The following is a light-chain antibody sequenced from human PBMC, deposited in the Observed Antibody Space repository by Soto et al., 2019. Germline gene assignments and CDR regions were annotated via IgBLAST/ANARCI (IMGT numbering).Light chain of an antibody. V-gene: IGKV3-15*01. CDR2: YAS. J-gene: IGKJ5*01. Sequence: EIMMTQSPATLSVSPGERATLSCRASQSVRNNLAWYQQKPGQAPRLLIYYASTRATGIPARFIGSGSGTEFTLTISSLHSEDFALYYCQQYNNRPPITFGQGTRLEIK. CDR1: QSVRNN. CDR3: QQYNNRPPIT.